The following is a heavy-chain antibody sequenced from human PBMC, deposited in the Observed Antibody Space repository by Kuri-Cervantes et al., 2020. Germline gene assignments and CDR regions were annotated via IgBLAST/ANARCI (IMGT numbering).Heavy chain of an antibody. J-gene: IGHJ1*01. CDR3: AKDHYKAYCSSTSCSFSHDFQH. CDR1: GFTFSNAW. CDR2: ISGSGGST. D-gene: IGHD2-2*01. Sequence: GGSLRLSCAASGFTFSNAWMSWVRQAPGKGLEWVSAISGSGGSTYYADSVKGRFTISRDNSKNTLYLQINSLRAEDTAVYYCAKDHYKAYCSSTSCSFSHDFQHWGQGTLVTVSS. V-gene: IGHV3-23*01.